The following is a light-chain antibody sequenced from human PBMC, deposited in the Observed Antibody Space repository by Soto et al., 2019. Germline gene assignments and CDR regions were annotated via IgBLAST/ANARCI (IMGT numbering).Light chain of an antibody. Sequence: DIQMTQSPSSLSASVGDRVTITCLASQGISSYLAWYQQKPGKAPNPLIYDASSLKSGVPSRFSGSGSGTEFTLTISSLQPDDFATYYCQHYNSYSEAFGQGTKVDIK. J-gene: IGKJ1*01. CDR3: QHYNSYSEA. V-gene: IGKV1-5*01. CDR1: QGISSY. CDR2: DAS.